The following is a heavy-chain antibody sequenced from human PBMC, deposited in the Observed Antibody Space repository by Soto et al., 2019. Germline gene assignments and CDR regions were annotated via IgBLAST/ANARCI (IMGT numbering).Heavy chain of an antibody. Sequence: SETLSLTCTVSGGSISSSSYYWGWIRQPPGKGLEWIGSIYYSGSTYYNPSLKSRVTISVDTSKNQFSLKLSSVTAADTAVYYCARWTGTGDGDYWGQGTLVTVSS. D-gene: IGHD7-27*01. J-gene: IGHJ4*02. CDR2: IYYSGST. CDR1: GGSISSSSYY. V-gene: IGHV4-39*01. CDR3: ARWTGTGDGDY.